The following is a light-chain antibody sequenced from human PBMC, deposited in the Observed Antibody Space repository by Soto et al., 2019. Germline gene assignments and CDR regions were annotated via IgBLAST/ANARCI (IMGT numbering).Light chain of an antibody. CDR2: PAS. CDR3: QKYDTAPFT. J-gene: IGKJ3*01. CDR1: QGIAFY. V-gene: IGKV1-27*01. Sequence: DVQMTQSPSSLSASVGDTVTITCRASQGIAFYLAWFQQRPGKSPNLLISPASNLQSGVPSRFSGSGSGTDFTLTISSLQTEHVATYYCQKYDTAPFTFGPGTRVEVK.